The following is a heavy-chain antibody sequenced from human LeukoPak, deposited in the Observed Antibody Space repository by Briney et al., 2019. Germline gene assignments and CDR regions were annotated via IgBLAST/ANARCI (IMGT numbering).Heavy chain of an antibody. J-gene: IGHJ4*02. Sequence: HPGGSLRLSCAASGFTFSSYGMHWVRQAPGKGLEWVAFIRYDGSNKYYADSVKGRFTISRDNSKNTLYLQMNSLRAEDTAVYYCAKVPPAYCGGDCYDYWGQGTLVTVSS. CDR2: IRYDGSNK. CDR1: GFTFSSYG. V-gene: IGHV3-30*02. CDR3: AKVPPAYCGGDCYDY. D-gene: IGHD2-21*01.